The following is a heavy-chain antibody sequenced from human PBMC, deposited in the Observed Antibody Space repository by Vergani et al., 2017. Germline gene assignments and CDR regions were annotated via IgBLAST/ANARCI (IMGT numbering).Heavy chain of an antibody. CDR2: ISSNGGST. D-gene: IGHD1-1*01. CDR1: GFTFIMHA. Sequence: EVQLLESGGDLVQPGGSLRLSCAASGFTFIMHAMSWVRQAPGKGLEYVSAISSNGGSTYYANSVKGRFTISRDNSKNTLYLQMGSLRAEDMAVYYCARVANWRPGYFDYWGQGTLVTVSS. J-gene: IGHJ4*02. CDR3: ARVANWRPGYFDY. V-gene: IGHV3-64*01.